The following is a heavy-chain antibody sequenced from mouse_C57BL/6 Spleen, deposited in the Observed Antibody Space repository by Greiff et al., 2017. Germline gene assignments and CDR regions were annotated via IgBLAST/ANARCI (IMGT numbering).Heavy chain of an antibody. Sequence: DVKLVESGAELVRPGASVKLSCTASGFNIKDDYMHWVKQRPEQGLEWIGWIDPENGDTEYASKFQGKATITADTSSNTAYLQLSSLTSEATAVYYCTLYDGYYYWFAYWGQGTLVTVSA. J-gene: IGHJ3*01. V-gene: IGHV14-4*01. CDR2: IDPENGDT. CDR3: TLYDGYYYWFAY. CDR1: GFNIKDDY. D-gene: IGHD2-3*01.